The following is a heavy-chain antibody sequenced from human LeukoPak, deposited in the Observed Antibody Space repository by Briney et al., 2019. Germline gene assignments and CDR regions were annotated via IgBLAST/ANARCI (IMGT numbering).Heavy chain of an antibody. J-gene: IGHJ4*02. V-gene: IGHV3-21*01. CDR2: ISGSSRHI. Sequence: PGGSLRLSCAASGFTFSSYAMSWVRQAPGKGLEWVSSISGSSRHIYYADSVKGRFTISRDNAKNSLYLQMNSLRAEDTAVYYCATFPYSNTYYYDSSGEQPWALDYWGQGTLVTVSS. CDR1: GFTFSSYA. CDR3: ATFPYSNTYYYDSSGEQPWALDY. D-gene: IGHD3-22*01.